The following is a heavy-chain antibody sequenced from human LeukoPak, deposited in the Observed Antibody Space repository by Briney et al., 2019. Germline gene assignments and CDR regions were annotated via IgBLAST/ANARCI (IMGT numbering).Heavy chain of an antibody. CDR2: IIPILGIA. Sequence: ASVKVSCKASGYTFSSFDINWVRQAPGQGLEWMGRIIPILGIANYAQKFQGRVTITADKSTSTAYMELSSLRSEDTAVYYCARDQSGEWFDPWGQGTLVTVSS. J-gene: IGHJ5*02. V-gene: IGHV1-69*04. CDR3: ARDQSGEWFDP. D-gene: IGHD3-10*01. CDR1: GYTFSSFD.